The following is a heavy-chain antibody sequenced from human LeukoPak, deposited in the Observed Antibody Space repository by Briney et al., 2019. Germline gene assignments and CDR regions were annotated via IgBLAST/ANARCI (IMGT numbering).Heavy chain of an antibody. CDR3: AREEGFVESGSQEPIFGY. CDR2: IIPILGIA. V-gene: IGHV1-69*04. D-gene: IGHD1-26*01. Sequence: SVKVSCKASGGTFSSYAISWVRQAPGQGLEWMGRIIPILGIANYAQKFQGRVTITADKSTSTAYMELSSLRSEDTAVYYCAREEGFVESGSQEPIFGYWGQGNLVTVSS. J-gene: IGHJ4*02. CDR1: GGTFSSYA.